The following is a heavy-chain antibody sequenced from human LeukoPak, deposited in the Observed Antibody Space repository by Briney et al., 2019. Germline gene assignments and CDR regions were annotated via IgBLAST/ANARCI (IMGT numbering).Heavy chain of an antibody. Sequence: ASGKVSCEAAGYTFIRYGISWVRQAPGQGLEWMGWISAYNGNTKNVQKFQGRVTMTTDTSTSIAYMELRSLRSDDTAVYYCARGGQLLTSDFDYWGQGTLVTVSS. CDR1: GYTFIRYG. CDR3: ARGGQLLTSDFDY. CDR2: ISAYNGNT. J-gene: IGHJ4*02. D-gene: IGHD4-23*01. V-gene: IGHV1-18*01.